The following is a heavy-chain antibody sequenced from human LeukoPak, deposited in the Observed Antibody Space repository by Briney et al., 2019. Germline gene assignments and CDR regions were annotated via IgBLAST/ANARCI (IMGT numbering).Heavy chain of an antibody. CDR3: ARENESFDAFDI. Sequence: SETLSLTCTVSGDSISSGDYYWSWIRQPPGKGLEWIGNIYYSGSTYYNPSLESRVAMSVDSSKNHFSLKLSFATAADTAMYYCARENESFDAFDIWGQGTKVTVSS. CDR2: IYYSGST. D-gene: IGHD2/OR15-2a*01. J-gene: IGHJ3*02. CDR1: GDSISSGDYY. V-gene: IGHV4-30-4*08.